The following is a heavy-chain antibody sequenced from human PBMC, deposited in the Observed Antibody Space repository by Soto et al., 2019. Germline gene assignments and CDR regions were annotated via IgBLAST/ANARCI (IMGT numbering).Heavy chain of an antibody. V-gene: IGHV3-66*04. CDR1: GVTVSSNY. CDR2: IYSGGST. Sequence: EVQLVESGGGLVQPGGSLRLSCAASGVTVSSNYMSWVRQAPGKGLEWVSVIYSGGSTYYADSVKGRFTISRDNSKNPLYLQMHSLRAEDTAVYYCARQGCRYGGGYFGYWGRGTLVTVS. CDR3: ARQGCRYGGGYFGY. J-gene: IGHJ4*02. D-gene: IGHD5-18*01.